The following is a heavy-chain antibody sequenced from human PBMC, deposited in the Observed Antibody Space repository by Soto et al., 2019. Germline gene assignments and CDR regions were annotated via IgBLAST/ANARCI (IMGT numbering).Heavy chain of an antibody. J-gene: IGHJ4*02. CDR1: NGSISGHY. V-gene: IGHV4-59*08. CDR2: IHYSGSA. CDR3: ARADTRPSLWRPFHNY. D-gene: IGHD3-3*01. Sequence: QVQLQESGPGLVKPSETLSLTCIVSNGSISGHYWSWIRQPPGKGLEWIGYIHYSGSATDHPSLTTLLTISIAKPKNQFSLELNSVTTTDTAIYYCARADTRPSLWRPFHNYWGPGTLGTVSS.